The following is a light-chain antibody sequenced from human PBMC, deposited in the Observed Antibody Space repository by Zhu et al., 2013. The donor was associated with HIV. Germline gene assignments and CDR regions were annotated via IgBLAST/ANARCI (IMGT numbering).Light chain of an antibody. V-gene: IGKV3-15*01. CDR1: QSVGSN. J-gene: IGKJ5*01. CDR3: KQYNHWPPVT. CDR2: RNF. Sequence: EIVMTQSPATLSVSPGERATLSCRASQSVGSNLAWYQQKPGQAPRLLIARNFVRAPNIPDRFTGSGSGTEFTLTIDSLQSEDSGIYYCKQYNHWPPVTFGQGTRLDIK.